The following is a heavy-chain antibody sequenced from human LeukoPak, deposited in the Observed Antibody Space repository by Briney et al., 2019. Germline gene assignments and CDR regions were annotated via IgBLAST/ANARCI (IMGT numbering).Heavy chain of an antibody. CDR3: ARLKPNFLGTFGS. D-gene: IGHD7-27*01. Sequence: SETLSLTCTVSGVSILDHDWSWIRQPPGKGLEWIGSIYTSASTYFNPSLTRRVAISMDTSKNQFSLNLTSVTAADTAIFYCARLKPNFLGTFGSWGQGALVTVSS. V-gene: IGHV4-4*09. CDR1: GVSILDHD. J-gene: IGHJ4*02. CDR2: IYTSAST.